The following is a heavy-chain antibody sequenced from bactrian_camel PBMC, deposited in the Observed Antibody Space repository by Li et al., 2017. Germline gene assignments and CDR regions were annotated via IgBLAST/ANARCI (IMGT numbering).Heavy chain of an antibody. CDR3: AQDTCSRGYCLQY. CDR2: IGLHGAT. Sequence: HVQLVESGGGSVQAGGSLKLACKASGNTARTYSLGWFRQAPGGGREGVAAIGLHGATTYADSVKGRLTISRDKDENTVFLQMNSLKSDDTAVYYCAQDTCSRGYCLQYWGQGTQVTVS. V-gene: IGHV3S53*01. J-gene: IGHJ4*01. D-gene: IGHD6*01. CDR1: GNTARTYS.